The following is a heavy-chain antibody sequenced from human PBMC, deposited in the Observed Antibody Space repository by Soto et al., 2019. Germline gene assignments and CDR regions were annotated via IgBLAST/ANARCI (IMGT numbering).Heavy chain of an antibody. CDR3: AKQRAGFGSGSDTYYFDY. D-gene: IGHD3-10*01. V-gene: IGHV3-23*01. Sequence: GGSLRLSCTASGFTFSSYAMSWVRQAPGKGLEWVSAISGSGGTTYYADSVKGRFAVSRDNSNNTLYLQMNSLRAEDTAVYYCAKQRAGFGSGSDTYYFDYWGQGTLVTVSS. J-gene: IGHJ4*02. CDR1: GFTFSSYA. CDR2: ISGSGGTT.